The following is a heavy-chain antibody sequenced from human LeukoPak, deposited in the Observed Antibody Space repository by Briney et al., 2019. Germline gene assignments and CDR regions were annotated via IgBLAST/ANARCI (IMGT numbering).Heavy chain of an antibody. D-gene: IGHD2-2*01. J-gene: IGHJ6*02. Sequence: SETLSLTCTVSGGSISSGGYYWSWIRQHPGKGLEWIGYIYYSGSTHYNPSLKSRVTISVDTSKNQFSLKLSSVTAADTAVYYCARISQKYQLLTYYYYYYGMDVWGQGTTVTVSS. CDR3: ARISQKYQLLTYYYYYYGMDV. CDR2: IYYSGST. V-gene: IGHV4-31*03. CDR1: GGSISSGGYY.